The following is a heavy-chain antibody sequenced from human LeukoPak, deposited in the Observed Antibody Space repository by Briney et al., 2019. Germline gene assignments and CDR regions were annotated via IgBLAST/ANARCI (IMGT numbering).Heavy chain of an antibody. Sequence: AGGSLRLSCAASGFTFSDYYMSWIRQAPGKGLEWVSYISSSGSTIYYADSVKGRFTISRDNAKNSLYLQMNSLRAEDTAVYYCARDSRRDFWSDFDIWGQGTMVTVSS. CDR3: ARDSRRDFWSDFDI. CDR2: ISSSGSTI. CDR1: GFTFSDYY. D-gene: IGHD3-3*01. J-gene: IGHJ3*02. V-gene: IGHV3-11*01.